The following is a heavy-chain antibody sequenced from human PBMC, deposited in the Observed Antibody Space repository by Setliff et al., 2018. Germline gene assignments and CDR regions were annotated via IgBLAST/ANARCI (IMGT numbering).Heavy chain of an antibody. J-gene: IGHJ6*04. CDR2: VNPRTGVT. CDR3: ARGTDYHGSGSYWAKDV. V-gene: IGHV1-2*02. Sequence: ASVKVSCKASGYTFTGHYIHWVRQAPGQGLEWMGWVNPRTGVTNYAQKFKGRVTMTRDTSITTVYMDLSSLKSDDTAVYYCARGTDYHGSGSYWAKDVWGKGTTVTVSS. D-gene: IGHD3-10*01. CDR1: GYTFTGHY.